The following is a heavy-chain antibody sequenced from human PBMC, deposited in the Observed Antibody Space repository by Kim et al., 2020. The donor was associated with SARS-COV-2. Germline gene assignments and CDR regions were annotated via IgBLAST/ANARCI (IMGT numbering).Heavy chain of an antibody. CDR1: GFIFSGSA. Sequence: GGSLRLSCAASGFIFSGSAMHWVRRASGKGLEWVGRIRSKANSYATAYAASVKGRFTISRDDSKTTTYLQMNSLKTEDTAVYYCTRVSGTTLASWAAFD. CDR2: IRSKANSYAT. CDR3: TRVSGTTLASWAAFD. V-gene: IGHV3-73*01. D-gene: IGHD1-1*01. J-gene: IGHJ3*02.